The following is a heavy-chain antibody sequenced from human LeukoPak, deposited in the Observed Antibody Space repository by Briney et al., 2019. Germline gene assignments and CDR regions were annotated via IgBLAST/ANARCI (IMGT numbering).Heavy chain of an antibody. D-gene: IGHD6-19*01. Sequence: SETLSLTCAVYIDSFTNYYWNWIRQTPGKGLEWIGEVNDSGGTNINPSLRSRVILSVDTSKNQFSLKLISVTAADTALCYCARGWTFTTPLGRVAGTSSRRGRYFDYWGQGTLVTVSS. V-gene: IGHV4-34*01. CDR3: ARGWTFTTPLGRVAGTSSRRGRYFDY. J-gene: IGHJ4*02. CDR1: IDSFTNYY. CDR2: VNDSGGT.